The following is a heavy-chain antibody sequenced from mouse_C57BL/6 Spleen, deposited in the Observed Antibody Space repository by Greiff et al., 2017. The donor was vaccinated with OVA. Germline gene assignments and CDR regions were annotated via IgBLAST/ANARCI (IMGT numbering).Heavy chain of an antibody. J-gene: IGHJ3*01. CDR2: INYDGSST. CDR1: GFTFRDYY. CDR3: ARGGDDYDWFAY. V-gene: IGHV5-16*01. Sequence: EVKLVESEGGLVQPGSSMKLSCTASGFTFRDYYMAWVRQVPEKGLEWVANINYDGSSTYYLDSLKSRFIISRDNAKNIQYLQMSSLKSEDTATYYCARGGDDYDWFAYWGQGTLVTVSA. D-gene: IGHD2-4*01.